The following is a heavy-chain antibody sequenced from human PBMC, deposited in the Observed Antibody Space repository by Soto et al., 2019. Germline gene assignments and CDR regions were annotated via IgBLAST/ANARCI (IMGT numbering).Heavy chain of an antibody. D-gene: IGHD3-22*01. CDR2: ISGSGGST. V-gene: IGHV3-23*01. CDR3: AKYYYDSSGKTAFDY. J-gene: IGHJ4*02. Sequence: GGSLRLSCAASGFTFSSYAMSWVRQAPEKGLEWVSYISGSGGSTYYADSVKGRFTISRDNSKNTLYLQMNSLRVEDTALYSCAKYYYDSSGKTAFDYRGQGTRVTVSS. CDR1: GFTFSSYA.